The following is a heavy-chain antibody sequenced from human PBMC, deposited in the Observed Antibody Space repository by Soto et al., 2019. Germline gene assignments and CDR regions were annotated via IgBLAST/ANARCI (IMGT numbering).Heavy chain of an antibody. CDR2: IFYTGST. Sequence: SETLSLTCTVSGGSINDYYWSWIRQPPGKGLEWIGQIFYTGSTNYSPSFQGHVTISADKSISTAYLQWSSLKASDTAMYYCASSGRSPNDYWGQGTLVTVSS. D-gene: IGHD2-15*01. V-gene: IGHV4-59*12. J-gene: IGHJ4*02. CDR3: ASSGRSPNDY. CDR1: GGSINDYY.